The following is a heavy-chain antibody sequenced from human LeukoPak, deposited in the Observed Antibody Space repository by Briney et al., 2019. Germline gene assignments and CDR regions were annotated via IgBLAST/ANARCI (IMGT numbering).Heavy chain of an antibody. J-gene: IGHJ4*02. D-gene: IGHD1-7*01. CDR3: ARGGLTGTTIPYFDY. Sequence: GGSLRLSCTASEFTFSSYWMHWVRQPPGKGLVWVSRINGDGSSTSYADAAKGRFTISRDNAKNTLYLRMNSLRAEDMAVYYCARGGLTGTTIPYFDYWGQGTLVTVSS. CDR1: EFTFSSYW. CDR2: INGDGSST. V-gene: IGHV3-74*01.